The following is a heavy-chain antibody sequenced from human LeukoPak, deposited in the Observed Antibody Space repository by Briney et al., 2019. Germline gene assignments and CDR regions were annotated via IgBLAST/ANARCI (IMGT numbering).Heavy chain of an antibody. CDR2: ISVSGGSM. V-gene: IGHV3-23*01. J-gene: IGHJ6*02. D-gene: IGHD3-22*01. CDR1: GFTFSSYA. CDR3: ARAGYFGYGMDV. Sequence: GGSLRLSCAVSGFTFSSYAMSWVRQAPGKGLEWVSVISVSGGSMYYADSVKGRFTISRDNSKNTLYLQMNSLRAEDTAVYYCARAGYFGYGMDVWGQGTTVTVSS.